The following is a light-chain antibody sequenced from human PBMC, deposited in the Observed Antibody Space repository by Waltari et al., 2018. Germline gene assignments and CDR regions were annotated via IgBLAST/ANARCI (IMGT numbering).Light chain of an antibody. J-gene: IGLJ3*02. V-gene: IGLV8-61*01. Sequence: QTVVTQEPSLPVSPGGTVTLTCPLSSGSLSTTPYATWYQQTPGQAPRTLVYKANARSSGVPDRFSGSILGNTAALTITGAQADDESDYYCALYMGSGIWVFGGGTRLTVL. CDR3: ALYMGSGIWV. CDR1: SGSLSTTPY. CDR2: KAN.